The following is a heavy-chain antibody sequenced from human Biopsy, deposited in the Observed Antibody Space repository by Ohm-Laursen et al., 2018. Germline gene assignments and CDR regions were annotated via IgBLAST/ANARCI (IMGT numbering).Heavy chain of an antibody. V-gene: IGHV4-39*01. Sequence: TLSLTCTVSVGSISRETTYWGWIRQPPGKGLEWVGSIFYGGITYYNPSLKSRVTISVDTSKNQFSLNLSSVTGADTDVYYCARHPTGFWFDPWGQGTLVTVSS. CDR2: IFYGGIT. J-gene: IGHJ5*02. CDR3: ARHPTGFWFDP. CDR1: VGSISRETTY.